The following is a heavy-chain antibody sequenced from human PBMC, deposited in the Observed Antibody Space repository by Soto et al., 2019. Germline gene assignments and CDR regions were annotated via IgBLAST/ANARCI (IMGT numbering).Heavy chain of an antibody. CDR2: IWYDGSNK. CDR3: AGDAAGWVGEPYDAFDI. J-gene: IGHJ3*02. Sequence: KVLYWVAVIWYDGSNKLYADSVKGRFTISRDNSKNTLYLQMNSLRAEDTAVYYCAGDAAGWVGEPYDAFDISGQGTMVTGYS. V-gene: IGHV3-33*01. D-gene: IGHD3-10*01.